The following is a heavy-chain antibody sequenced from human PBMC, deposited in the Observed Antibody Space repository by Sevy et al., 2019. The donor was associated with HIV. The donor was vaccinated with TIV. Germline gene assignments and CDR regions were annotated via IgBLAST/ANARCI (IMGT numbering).Heavy chain of an antibody. D-gene: IGHD4-17*01. V-gene: IGHV1-18*01. J-gene: IGHJ4*02. CDR1: GYTFTNFG. CDR3: ARDPTYGAILDY. Sequence: ASVKVSCKASGYTFTNFGISWLRQAPGQGLEWMGWISAYSGDTNYAQKFQGRVTMTTDTSTSTAYMELRSLISDDTAVYYCARDPTYGAILDYWGQGTLVTVSS. CDR2: ISAYSGDT.